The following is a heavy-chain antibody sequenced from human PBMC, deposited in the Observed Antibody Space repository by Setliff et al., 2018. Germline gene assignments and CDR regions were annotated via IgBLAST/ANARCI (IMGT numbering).Heavy chain of an antibody. CDR3: VRDTGAQWLIAFDI. J-gene: IGHJ3*02. CDR2: TYYSGDT. CDR1: GDSISDAS. Sequence: TLSLTCTVSGDSISDASIMAWIRQPPGKGLEFIGYTYYSGDTKSNPSLKSRVTMSVDKSNNQFSLKLSSVTAADTAVYYCVRDTGAQWLIAFDIWGQGTMVTVSS. D-gene: IGHD6-19*01. V-gene: IGHV4-59*01.